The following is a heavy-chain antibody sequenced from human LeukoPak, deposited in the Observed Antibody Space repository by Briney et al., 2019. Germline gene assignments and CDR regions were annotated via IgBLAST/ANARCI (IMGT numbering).Heavy chain of an antibody. CDR3: ARGDPIDY. CDR1: GGSISSSSYY. Sequence: PSEALSLTCTVSGGSISSSSYYWGWIRRPPGKGLEWIGSVHYSGSTYYNPSLKSRVTISVDTSKNQFSLKLSSVTAADTAVYYCARGDPIDYWGQGTLVTVSS. V-gene: IGHV4-39*01. J-gene: IGHJ4*02. D-gene: IGHD3-10*01. CDR2: VHYSGST.